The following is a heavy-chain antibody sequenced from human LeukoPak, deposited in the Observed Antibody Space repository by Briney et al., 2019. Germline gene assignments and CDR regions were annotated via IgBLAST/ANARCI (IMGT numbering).Heavy chain of an antibody. Sequence: ASVKVSCKASGGTFSSYAISWVRQAPGQGLEWMGGIIPIFGTANYAQKFQGRVTITADESTSTAYMEVSSLRSEDPAVYYCARVPPMRGSSYGYYYYYGMDVWGKGTTVTVSS. D-gene: IGHD5-18*01. J-gene: IGHJ6*04. CDR2: IIPIFGTA. CDR1: GGTFSSYA. CDR3: ARVPPMRGSSYGYYYYYGMDV. V-gene: IGHV1-69*01.